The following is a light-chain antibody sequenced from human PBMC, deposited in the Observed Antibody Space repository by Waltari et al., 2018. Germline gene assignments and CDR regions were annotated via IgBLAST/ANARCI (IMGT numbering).Light chain of an antibody. J-gene: IGLJ3*02. CDR3: AVWDDSLKGRM. V-gene: IGLV1-44*01. CDR2: NNN. Sequence: QSVLTQPPSASGTPGQRVTISCSGSNSNIEKNAVTWYQQLPGTAPKLLIYNNNPRPSGVPDRFSASKSGTSASLAISGLQSEDEADYYCAVWDDSLKGRMFGGGTKLTVL. CDR1: NSNIEKNA.